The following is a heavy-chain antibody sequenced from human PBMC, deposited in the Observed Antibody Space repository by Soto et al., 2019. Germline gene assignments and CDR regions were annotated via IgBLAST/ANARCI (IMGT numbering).Heavy chain of an antibody. Sequence: GGSLRLSCAASGFSFSDCAMSWVRQAPGKGLEWVSGISGDVVTTSYADSVWGRFTISRDNSKNTLYLQMDSLRAEDTAVYYCAKSPITVRGVIRPFDYWGQGTLVTVSS. V-gene: IGHV3-23*01. J-gene: IGHJ4*02. D-gene: IGHD3-10*01. CDR1: GFSFSDCA. CDR3: AKSPITVRGVIRPFDY. CDR2: ISGDVVTT.